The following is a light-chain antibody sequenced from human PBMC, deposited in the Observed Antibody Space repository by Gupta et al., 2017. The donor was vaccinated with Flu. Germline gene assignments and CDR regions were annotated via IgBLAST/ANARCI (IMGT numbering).Light chain of an antibody. CDR1: QNVGRNY. J-gene: IGKJ4*02. Sequence: GTLSLSPGEKVTLSCRASQNVGRNYLSWYQQKPGQTPRLLIYVASSRASGIPDRFSVSGSGTDFTLTISRLEPEDSAVYYCHQDDKSPVTFGRGTKVEIK. CDR2: VAS. CDR3: HQDDKSPVT. V-gene: IGKV3-20*01.